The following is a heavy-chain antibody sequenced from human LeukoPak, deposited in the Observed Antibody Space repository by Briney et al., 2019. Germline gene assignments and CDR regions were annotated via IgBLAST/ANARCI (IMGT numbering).Heavy chain of an antibody. J-gene: IGHJ4*02. CDR3: GRATMVRGVAVDY. V-gene: IGHV3-30*03. CDR1: GFTFSSYG. D-gene: IGHD3-10*01. Sequence: PGRSLRLSCAASGFTFSSYGMHWVRQAPGKGLEWVAVIAYDGSSKFHADSVVGRFTISRDSSKNTLYLQLNSLRTEDTAVYFCGRATMVRGVAVDYWGQGTLVTVSS. CDR2: IAYDGSSK.